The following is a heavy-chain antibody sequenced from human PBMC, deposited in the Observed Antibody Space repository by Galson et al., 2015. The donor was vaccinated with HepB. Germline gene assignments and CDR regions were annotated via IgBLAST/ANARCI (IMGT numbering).Heavy chain of an antibody. CDR2: ISGRGGST. CDR1: GFTFSSYA. CDR3: ARDPLGYCSGDLCYYYGMDV. Sequence: SLRLSCAASGFTFSSYAMSWVRQAPGKGLEWVSAISGRGGSTYYADSVKGRFTISRDDSKNTLYLQMNSLRAEDTAVYYCARDPLGYCSGDLCYYYGMDVWGQGTTVTVSS. D-gene: IGHD2-15*01. J-gene: IGHJ6*02. V-gene: IGHV3-23*01.